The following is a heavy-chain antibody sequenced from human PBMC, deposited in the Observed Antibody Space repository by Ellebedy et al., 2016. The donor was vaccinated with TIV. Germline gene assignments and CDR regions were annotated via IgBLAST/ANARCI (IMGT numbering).Heavy chain of an antibody. V-gene: IGHV4-39*07. CDR3: ARGGGLRAFDV. CDR2: IDHSGVT. CDR1: GGSISSGSYY. D-gene: IGHD3-16*01. J-gene: IGHJ3*01. Sequence: SETLSLTXTVSGGSISSGSYYWSWIRQPPGKGLEWVGEIDHSGVTNYNPSLKSRLTISVDTSKNQFSLKLTSVTAADTADYYCARGGGLRAFDVWGQGTVVTVSS.